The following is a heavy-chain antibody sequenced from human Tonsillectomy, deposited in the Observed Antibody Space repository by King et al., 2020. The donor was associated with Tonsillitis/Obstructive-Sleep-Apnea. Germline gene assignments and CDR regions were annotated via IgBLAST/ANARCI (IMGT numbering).Heavy chain of an antibody. D-gene: IGHD2-2*01. CDR3: ARDEEIPVASYYYFYMDV. J-gene: IGHJ6*03. Sequence: VQLVQSGSELKKPGASLNVSCKASGYTFTDYPMNWVRQAPGQGLEWMGWINTNTGNPTYAQGFTGRFVFSLDTSVSTAYLQISSLKAEDTAVYYCARDEEIPVASYYYFYMDVWGKGTTVTVSS. CDR2: INTNTGNP. V-gene: IGHV7-4-1*02. CDR1: GYTFTDYP.